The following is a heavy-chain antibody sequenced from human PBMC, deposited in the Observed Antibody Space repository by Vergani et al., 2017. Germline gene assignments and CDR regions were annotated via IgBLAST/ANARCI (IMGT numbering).Heavy chain of an antibody. D-gene: IGHD6-6*01. CDR3: ARSSSGGQLGHNYYYYYYMDV. Sequence: QVQLVQSGAEVKKPGSSVKVSCKASGGTFSSYAISWVRQAPGQGLEWMGWVIPIFGTANYAQKFQGRVTITADESTSTAYMELSSLRSEETAVYYCARSSSGGQLGHNYYYYYYMDVWGKGTTVTVSS. CDR2: VIPIFGTA. CDR1: GGTFSSYA. V-gene: IGHV1-69*01. J-gene: IGHJ6*03.